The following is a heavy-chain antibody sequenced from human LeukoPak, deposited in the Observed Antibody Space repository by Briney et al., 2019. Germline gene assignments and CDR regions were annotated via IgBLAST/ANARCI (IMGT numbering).Heavy chain of an antibody. D-gene: IGHD6-13*01. CDR2: ISIDGNSV. Sequence: GESLRLSCEVSGFNFNIYSMNWVRQAPGKGLEWISYISIDGNSVYYADSVKGRFTISRDNAKKSLYLQMNSLRAEDTAVYYCARWVDYGGQGTLVTVSS. V-gene: IGHV3-48*04. CDR3: ARWVDY. J-gene: IGHJ4*02. CDR1: GFNFNIYS.